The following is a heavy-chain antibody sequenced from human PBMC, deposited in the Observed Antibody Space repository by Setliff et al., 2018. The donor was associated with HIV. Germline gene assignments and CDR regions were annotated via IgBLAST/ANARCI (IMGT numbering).Heavy chain of an antibody. CDR2: IYTSGST. CDR3: ARVGYHGSGRYSFDY. J-gene: IGHJ4*02. Sequence: SETLSLTCTVSGGSISSGSYYWSWIRQPARKGLEWIGRIYTSGSTDYNPSLKSRVTMSVDTSKNQFSLKLSSVTAADTAVYYCARVGYHGSGRYSFDYWGQGTLVTVSS. V-gene: IGHV4-61*02. CDR1: GGSISSGSYY. D-gene: IGHD3-10*01.